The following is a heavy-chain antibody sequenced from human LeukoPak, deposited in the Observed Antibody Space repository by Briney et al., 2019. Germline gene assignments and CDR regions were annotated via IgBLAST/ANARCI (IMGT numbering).Heavy chain of an antibody. Sequence: ASVKVSCKASGYTFTGYYMHWVRQAPGQGLEWMGWINPNRGGANSAQKFQGRVTMTRDTSISTAYMELSSLTSDDTAVYFCARAATLAYYFTSAEFDYWGQGTLVTVSS. V-gene: IGHV1-2*02. CDR3: ARAATLAYYFTSAEFDY. J-gene: IGHJ4*02. CDR2: INPNRGGA. CDR1: GYTFTGYY. D-gene: IGHD2-8*01.